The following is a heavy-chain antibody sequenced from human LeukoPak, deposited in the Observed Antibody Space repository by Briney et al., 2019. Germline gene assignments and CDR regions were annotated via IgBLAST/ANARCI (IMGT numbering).Heavy chain of an antibody. V-gene: IGHV4-59*01. D-gene: IGHD2-15*01. CDR3: ARHVVVAATSMWYFDL. CDR2: IYYSGST. J-gene: IGHJ2*01. Sequence: SETLSLTCTVSGGSISSYYWSWIRQPPGKGLEWIGYIYYSGSTNYNPSLKSRVTISVDTSKNQFSLKLSSVTAADTAVYYCARHVVVAATSMWYFDLWGRGTLVTVSS. CDR1: GGSISSYY.